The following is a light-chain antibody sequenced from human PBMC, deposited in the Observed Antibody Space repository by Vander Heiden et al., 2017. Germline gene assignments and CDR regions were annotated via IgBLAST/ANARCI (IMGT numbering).Light chain of an antibody. CDR3: QQYYSYSS. CDR1: QGISSY. Sequence: AIRMTQSPSSFSASTGDRVTITCRASQGISSYLAWYQQKPGKAPKRLIYAASTLQSGVPSRFSGSGSGTDFTLTISCLQSEDFATYYCQQYYSYSSFGGGTKVEIK. J-gene: IGKJ4*01. CDR2: AAS. V-gene: IGKV1-8*01.